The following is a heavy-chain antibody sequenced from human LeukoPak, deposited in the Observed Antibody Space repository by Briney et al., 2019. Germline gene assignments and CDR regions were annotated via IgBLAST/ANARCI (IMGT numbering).Heavy chain of an antibody. CDR2: INPNSGGI. D-gene: IGHD2-21*02. Sequence: ASVKVSCKASGYMFTGYYMHWVRQAPGQGLEWMGWINPNSGGINYAQKFQGRVTMTRDTSISTACMELSSLRSDDTAVYYCARGYCSGDCFTLFDYWGQGTLVTVSS. CDR3: ARGYCSGDCFTLFDY. V-gene: IGHV1-2*02. CDR1: GYMFTGYY. J-gene: IGHJ4*02.